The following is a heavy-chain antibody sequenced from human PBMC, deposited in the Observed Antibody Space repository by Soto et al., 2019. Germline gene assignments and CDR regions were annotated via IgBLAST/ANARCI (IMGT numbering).Heavy chain of an antibody. CDR2: VSYDGSNK. CDR3: AKVIGSSIWYWSATLVY. D-gene: IGHD6-13*01. Sequence: QVQLVESGGGVVQPGRSLRLSCAASGFTFSSYGMHWVRQAPGKGLEWVAVVSYDGSNKYYADSVKGRFTISRDNSKITLYRQMNWLRAEETAVYYCAKVIGSSIWYWSATLVYWCQGTLVNVSS. J-gene: IGHJ4*02. CDR1: GFTFSSYG. V-gene: IGHV3-30*18.